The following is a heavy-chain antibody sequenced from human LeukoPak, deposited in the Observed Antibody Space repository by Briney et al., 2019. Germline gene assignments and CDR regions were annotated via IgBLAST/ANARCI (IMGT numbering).Heavy chain of an antibody. CDR3: VTERCYSNWDH. V-gene: IGHV3-7*01. CDR2: INQDGSEK. CDR1: GFILSDYW. D-gene: IGHD4-11*01. J-gene: IGHJ4*02. Sequence: PGGSLRLSCAPSGFILSDYWLGWIRQAPGKGLEWVAKINQDGSEKYYVGSVKGRFTISRDNAKNSMYLQMDSLRDEDTAVYYCVTERCYSNWDHWGQGTLVTVSS.